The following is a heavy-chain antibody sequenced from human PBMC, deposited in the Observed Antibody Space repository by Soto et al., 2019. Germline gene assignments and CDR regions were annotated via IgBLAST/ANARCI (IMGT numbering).Heavy chain of an antibody. CDR1: GFTFRSSP. Sequence: EVQLLESGGGLVQPGGSLRLSCAVSGFTFRSSPMSWVRRAPGKGLEWVSGINGGDDSKHYAESVRGRFTITRDNSKNTLLLQMNSLRAEDTAIYYCAKDSHWGIISPTHDHWGQGTLVTVSSDVWGQGTTVTVSS. V-gene: IGHV3-23*01. J-gene: IGHJ6*02. CDR2: INGGDDSK. CDR3: AKDSHWGIISPTHDHWGQGTLVTVSSDV. D-gene: IGHD7-27*01.